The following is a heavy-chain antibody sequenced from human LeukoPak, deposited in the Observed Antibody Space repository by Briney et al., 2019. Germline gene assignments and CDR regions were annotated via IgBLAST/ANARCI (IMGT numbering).Heavy chain of an antibody. CDR2: ISSSSSTI. J-gene: IGHJ3*02. D-gene: IGHD6-13*01. Sequence: GGSLRLSCAASGFTFSSYSMNWVRQAPGKGLEWVSYISSSSSTIYYADSVKGRFTISRDNAKNSLYLQMNSLRASDTAVYFCARPPRAGNDAYDIWGQGTVVTVSS. CDR1: GFTFSSYS. V-gene: IGHV3-48*01. CDR3: ARPPRAGNDAYDI.